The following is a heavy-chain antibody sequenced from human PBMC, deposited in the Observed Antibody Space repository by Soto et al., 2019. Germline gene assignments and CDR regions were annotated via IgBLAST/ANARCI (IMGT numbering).Heavy chain of an antibody. Sequence: ASVKVSCKXSGYTFTGYYMHWVRQAPGQGLEWMGWINPNSGGTNYAQKFQGRVTMTRDTSISTAYMELSRLRSDDTAVYYCARDMATTPPYYYYYGMDVWGQGTTVTVS. CDR2: INPNSGGT. CDR1: GYTFTGYY. V-gene: IGHV1-2*02. CDR3: ARDMATTPPYYYYYGMDV. D-gene: IGHD5-12*01. J-gene: IGHJ6*02.